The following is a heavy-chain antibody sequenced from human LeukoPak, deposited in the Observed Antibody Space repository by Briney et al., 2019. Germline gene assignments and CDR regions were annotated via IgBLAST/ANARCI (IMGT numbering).Heavy chain of an antibody. J-gene: IGHJ4*02. CDR3: ARRGRHTIR. CDR2: IYYSGST. Sequence: SETLSLTCTVSGGSISSSSYYWGWIRQPPGKGLEWIGSIYYSGSTYYNPSLKSRVTISVDTSKNQFSLKLSSVTAADTAVYYCARRGRHTIRWGQGTLVTVSS. V-gene: IGHV4-39*07. CDR1: GGSISSSSYY. D-gene: IGHD5-24*01.